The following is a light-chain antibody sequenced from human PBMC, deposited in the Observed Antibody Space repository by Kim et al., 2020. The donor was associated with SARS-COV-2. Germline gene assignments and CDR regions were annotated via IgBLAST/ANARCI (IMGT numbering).Light chain of an antibody. J-gene: IGLJ1*01. CDR1: KLDYKY. Sequence: VSPGQTATITCSGDKLDYKYVLWYQQRPGQSPVLVIYQDKKRPSGISERFSGSNSADIATLTITGTQNMDEADYYCQTWDTDILYVFGPGTKVTVL. V-gene: IGLV3-1*01. CDR2: QDK. CDR3: QTWDTDILYV.